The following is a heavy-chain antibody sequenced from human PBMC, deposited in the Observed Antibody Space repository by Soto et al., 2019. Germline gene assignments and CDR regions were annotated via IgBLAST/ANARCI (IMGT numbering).Heavy chain of an antibody. CDR3: ARDLPNMVATPHDCYFDY. CDR2: IIPIPGIA. Sequence: QVQLVQSGAEVKNPGSSVKVSCKASGGTFSSYTISWVRQAPGQGLEWMGSIIPIPGIANYPKKFQGSVMITADKSASTAYMELSSLRSEDTAVYYCARDLPNMVATPHDCYFDYWGQGTLVTVSS. D-gene: IGHD5-12*01. J-gene: IGHJ4*02. V-gene: IGHV1-69*08. CDR1: GGTFSSYT.